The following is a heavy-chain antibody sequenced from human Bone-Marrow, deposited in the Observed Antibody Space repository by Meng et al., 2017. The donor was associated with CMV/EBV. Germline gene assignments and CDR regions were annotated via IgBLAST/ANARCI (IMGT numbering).Heavy chain of an antibody. CDR1: GNSFNGDW. V-gene: IGHV3-7*01. CDR3: VTQGATMPN. CDR2: IKQDGSET. D-gene: IGHD1-26*01. J-gene: IGHJ4*02. Sequence: GEFLMISCVASGNSFNGDWMSWVRQIPGKGLKWVGNIKQDGSETYYLGSVMGRFTISRDNAKNSLYLQMNSLRVEYTAVYYCVTQGATMPNWGQGTLVTVSS.